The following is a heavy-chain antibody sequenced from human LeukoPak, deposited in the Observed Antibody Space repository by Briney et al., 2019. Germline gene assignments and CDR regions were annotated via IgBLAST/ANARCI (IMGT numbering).Heavy chain of an antibody. D-gene: IGHD5-12*01. CDR2: ISGSGDST. CDR3: AKGGYSGYDLDYFDY. Sequence: GGSLRLPCAASGFTFSSYAMSWVRQAPGKGLEWVSAISGSGDSTYYADSVKGRFTISRDKSKNTLYLQMNSLRAEDTAVYYCAKGGYSGYDLDYFDYWGQGTLVTVSS. CDR1: GFTFSSYA. V-gene: IGHV3-23*01. J-gene: IGHJ4*02.